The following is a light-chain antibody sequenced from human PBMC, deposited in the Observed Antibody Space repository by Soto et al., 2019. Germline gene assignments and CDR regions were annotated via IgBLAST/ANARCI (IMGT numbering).Light chain of an antibody. CDR3: CSYAGSYTWV. J-gene: IGLJ3*02. V-gene: IGLV2-11*01. Sequence: QSALTQPRSVSGSPGQSVTISCTGTSSDVGGYNYVSWYQQHPGKAPKLVIYDVSERPSGVPDRFSGSKSGNTASLTISGLQAEDEADYYCCSYAGSYTWVFGGGTKVTVL. CDR1: SSDVGGYNY. CDR2: DVS.